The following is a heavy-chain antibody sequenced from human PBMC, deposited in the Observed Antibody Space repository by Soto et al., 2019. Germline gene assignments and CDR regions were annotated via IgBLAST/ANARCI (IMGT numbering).Heavy chain of an antibody. CDR1: GGSINSYDYY. D-gene: IGHD1-26*01. CDR2: IHSSGRT. Sequence: QVQLQESGPGLVKPSQTLSLTCTVSGGSINSYDYYWSWIRQHPGKGLEWIGYIHSSGRTDYNPSLKSRVTISGDTSKNQFSLKMSSVTAADTAVYYCAARGSYFGHWGQGTLVTVSS. CDR3: AARGSYFGH. J-gene: IGHJ4*02. V-gene: IGHV4-31*03.